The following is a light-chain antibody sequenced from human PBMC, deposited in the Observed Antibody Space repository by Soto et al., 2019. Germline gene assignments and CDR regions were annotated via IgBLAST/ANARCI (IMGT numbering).Light chain of an antibody. V-gene: IGKV3-20*01. CDR1: QSISRNY. CDR3: QQHGSTPRT. CDR2: GIS. J-gene: IGKJ1*01. Sequence: EIVLTQSPGTLSLSPGERVTLYCRASQSISRNYLSWYQQKLGQAPRLLIYGISTRATGIPDRFSGSGSGTDFTLTISRLEPEDFAVYYCQQHGSTPRTFGQGTKVEIK.